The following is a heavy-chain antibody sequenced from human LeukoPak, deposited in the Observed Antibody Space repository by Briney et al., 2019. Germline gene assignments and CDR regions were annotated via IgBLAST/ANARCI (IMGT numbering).Heavy chain of an antibody. Sequence: PGGSLRLSCAASGFTFSSYAISWVSQAPGRGLEWVSAISGSGGSTYYADSVKGRFTISRDNSKDTLYLQMNSLRAEDTAVYYCAKLTTVTTMNWFDPWGQGTLVTVSS. CDR2: ISGSGGST. CDR3: AKLTTVTTMNWFDP. J-gene: IGHJ5*02. CDR1: GFTFSSYA. D-gene: IGHD4-17*01. V-gene: IGHV3-23*01.